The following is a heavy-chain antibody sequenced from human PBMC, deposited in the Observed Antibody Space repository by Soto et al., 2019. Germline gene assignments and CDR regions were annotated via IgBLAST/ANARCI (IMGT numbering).Heavy chain of an antibody. V-gene: IGHV4-59*01. CDR2: IYPSGSS. D-gene: IGHD3-16*01. CDR1: RGSMNSYF. CDR3: ARWRQRNGGFEY. Sequence: ARGSMNSYFWSRIRQSPGKGLERIGHIYPSGSSTYNPSLKSRVTISVDTSKNQFSLHRSSVTAAETALYYCARWRQRNGGFEYWDQATLVTVPS. J-gene: IGHJ4*02.